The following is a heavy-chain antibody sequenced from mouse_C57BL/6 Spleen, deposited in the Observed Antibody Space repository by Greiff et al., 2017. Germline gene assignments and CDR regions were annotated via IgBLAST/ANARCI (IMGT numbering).Heavy chain of an antibody. CDR2: INPGSGGT. CDR1: GYAFTNYF. J-gene: IGHJ4*01. V-gene: IGHV1-54*01. Sequence: QVQLQQSGAELVRPGPSVKVSCKASGYAFTNYFIEWVKQRPGQGLEWIGVINPGSGGTNYNEKFKGKATWTADKSSSTAYVQLSRLTSEDSAVNFCAGWAYYSNYVEDYAMDYWGQGTSVTVSS. D-gene: IGHD2-5*01. CDR3: AGWAYYSNYVEDYAMDY.